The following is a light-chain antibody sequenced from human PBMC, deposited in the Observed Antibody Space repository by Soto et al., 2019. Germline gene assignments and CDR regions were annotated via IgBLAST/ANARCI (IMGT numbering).Light chain of an antibody. CDR3: QQYNNWPLT. V-gene: IGKV3-15*01. Sequence: ERAMTQAPATLSVSPGERATLSCRASQSVSSDLAWYQQKPGQGPRLLIYGAFNRATGVPARFSGSGSGTEFTLTISSLQSEDFAVYYCQQYNNWPLTFGGGTKVEIK. J-gene: IGKJ4*01. CDR2: GAF. CDR1: QSVSSD.